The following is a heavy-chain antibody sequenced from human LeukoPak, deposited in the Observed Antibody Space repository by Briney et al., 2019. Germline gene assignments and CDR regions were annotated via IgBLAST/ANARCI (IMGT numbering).Heavy chain of an antibody. CDR1: GYTFTSYG. CDR3: ARVSQWLSPFGGFDY. CDR2: ISAYNGNT. D-gene: IGHD3-22*01. V-gene: IGHV1-18*01. Sequence: ASVKVSCKASGYTFTSYGISWVRQAPGQGLEWMGWISAYNGNTNYAQKLQGRVTMTTDTSTSIAYMELRSLRSDDTAVYYCARVSQWLSPFGGFDYWGQGTLVTVSS. J-gene: IGHJ4*02.